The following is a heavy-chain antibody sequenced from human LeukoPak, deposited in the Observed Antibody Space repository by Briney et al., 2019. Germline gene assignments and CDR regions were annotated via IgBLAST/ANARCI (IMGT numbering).Heavy chain of an antibody. CDR3: ARGTPEGYGDYQLFDY. Sequence: ASVKVSRKASGYTFTSYGISWVRQAPGQGLEWMGWISAYNGNTNYAQKLQGRVTITADKSTSTAYMELSSLRSEDTAVYYCARGTPEGYGDYQLFDYWGQGTLVTVSS. V-gene: IGHV1-18*04. J-gene: IGHJ4*02. CDR2: ISAYNGNT. D-gene: IGHD4-17*01. CDR1: GYTFTSYG.